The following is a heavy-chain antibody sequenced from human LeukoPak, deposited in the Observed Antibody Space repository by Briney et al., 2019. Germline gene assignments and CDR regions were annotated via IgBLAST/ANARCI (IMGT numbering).Heavy chain of an antibody. Sequence: SQTLSLTCTVSGGSISSGDYYWSWIRQPPGKGREWIGYIYYSGSTYYNPSLKSRVTISVDTSKNQFSLKLSSVTAADTAVYYCARLEISSTSFFDYWGQGTLVTVSS. V-gene: IGHV4-30-4*08. J-gene: IGHJ4*02. D-gene: IGHD2-2*01. CDR3: ARLEISSTSFFDY. CDR1: GGSISSGDYY. CDR2: IYYSGST.